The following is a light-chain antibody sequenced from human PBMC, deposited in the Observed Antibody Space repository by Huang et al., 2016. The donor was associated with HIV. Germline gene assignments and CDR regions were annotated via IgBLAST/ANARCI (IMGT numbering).Light chain of an antibody. CDR3: QQTYSAPVT. CDR2: SST. CDR1: QRISSH. V-gene: IGKV1-39*01. Sequence: DIQVTQSPSPLSASVGDRVTITCRTSQRISSHLSWYQQKIGKGPKLLIYSSTVLQSGVPSRFTGSGSGTDFTLTINSLQPEDFATYYCQQTYSAPVTFGGGTRVEIK. J-gene: IGKJ4*01.